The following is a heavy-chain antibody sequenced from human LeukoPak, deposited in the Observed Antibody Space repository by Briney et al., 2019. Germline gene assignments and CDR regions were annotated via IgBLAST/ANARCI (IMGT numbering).Heavy chain of an antibody. Sequence: GASVKVSCKASGYTFTSYDINWVRQATGQGLEWMGWMNPNSGNTGYAQKFQGRVAMTRNTSISTAYMELSSLRSEDTAVYYCARGRRTTVTTYWFDPWGQGTLVTVSS. CDR3: ARGRRTTVTTYWFDP. D-gene: IGHD4-17*01. CDR2: MNPNSGNT. CDR1: GYTFTSYD. J-gene: IGHJ5*02. V-gene: IGHV1-8*01.